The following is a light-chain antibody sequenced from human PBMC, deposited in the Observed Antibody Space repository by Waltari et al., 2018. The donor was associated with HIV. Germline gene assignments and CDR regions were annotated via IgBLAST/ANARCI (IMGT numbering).Light chain of an antibody. CDR3: ASRDNNGKRVL. Sequence: SSELTQDPAVSVALGQTVTITCQGDSLRNYYASWHQQKPGQAPILVIYDKNTRPSGIPHRFSGSTSGNTASLTITGSQAEDEADYYCASRDNNGKRVLFGGGTKVTVL. J-gene: IGLJ3*02. CDR1: SLRNYY. V-gene: IGLV3-19*01. CDR2: DKN.